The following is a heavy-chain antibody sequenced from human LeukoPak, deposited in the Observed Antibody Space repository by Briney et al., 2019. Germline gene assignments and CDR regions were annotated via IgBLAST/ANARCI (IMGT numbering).Heavy chain of an antibody. J-gene: IGHJ4*02. CDR1: GGSISCYY. Sequence: PSETLSLTCTVSGGSISCYYWSWIRQPPGKGLEWIGYIYYSGSTNYNPSLKSRVTISVDTSKNQFSLKLNSVTAADTAVYYCARVSGYDWESFYDYWGQGTLVTVSS. V-gene: IGHV4-59*01. CDR3: ARVSGYDWESFYDY. CDR2: IYYSGST. D-gene: IGHD5-12*01.